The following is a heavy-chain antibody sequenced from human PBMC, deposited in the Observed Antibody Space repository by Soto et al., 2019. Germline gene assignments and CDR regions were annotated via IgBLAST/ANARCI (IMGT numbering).Heavy chain of an antibody. D-gene: IGHD5-18*01. Sequence: SETLSLTCTVSGDSISSSSYYWGWIRQPPGKGLEWIGSIYYSGSTYYNPSLKSRVTISVDTSKNQFSLKLSSVTAADTAVYYCARRSKRGYSYGSTDYWGQGTLVTVSS. CDR2: IYYSGST. CDR3: ARRSKRGYSYGSTDY. CDR1: GDSISSSSYY. J-gene: IGHJ4*02. V-gene: IGHV4-39*01.